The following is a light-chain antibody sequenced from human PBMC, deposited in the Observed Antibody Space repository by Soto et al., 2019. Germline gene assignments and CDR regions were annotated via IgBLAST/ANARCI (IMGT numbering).Light chain of an antibody. CDR2: GNS. V-gene: IGLV1-40*01. Sequence: QSVLTQPPSVSGAPGQRVTISCTGSSSNIGAGYDVHWYQQLPGTAPKLLIYGNSNRPSGVPDRFSGSKSGTSASLASTGLEAEDEADYYCQSYDSGLSGSVFGGGTQLTVL. CDR3: QSYDSGLSGSV. CDR1: SSNIGAGYD. J-gene: IGLJ2*01.